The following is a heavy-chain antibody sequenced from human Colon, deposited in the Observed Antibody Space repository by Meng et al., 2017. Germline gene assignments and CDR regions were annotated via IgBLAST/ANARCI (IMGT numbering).Heavy chain of an antibody. D-gene: IGHD5-18*01. CDR1: GDSVSSNTAA. CDR2: TYYRSKWYN. CDR3: ARDHGYSYGLPLDY. Sequence: HVHLQQSGTGLVKPSQTLSLTCVISGDSVSSNTAAWNWIRQSPSRGLEWLGRTYYRSKWYNEYAVSVKSRMTFNADTSKNQVSLQVNSVTPEDTAVYYCARDHGYSYGLPLDYWGQGILVTVSS. J-gene: IGHJ4*02. V-gene: IGHV6-1*01.